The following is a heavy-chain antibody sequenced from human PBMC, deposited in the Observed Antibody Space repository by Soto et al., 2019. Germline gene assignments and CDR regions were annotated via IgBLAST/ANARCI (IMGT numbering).Heavy chain of an antibody. CDR3: ARAPPYSYGFDY. V-gene: IGHV1-69*06. CDR1: GGTFSSYA. Sequence: SVKVSCKASGGTFSSYAISWVRQAPGQGLEWMGGIIPIFGTANYAQKFQGRVTITADKSTSTAYMELSSLRSEDTAAYYCARAPPYSYGFDYWGQGTLVTVSS. CDR2: IIPIFGTA. J-gene: IGHJ4*02. D-gene: IGHD5-18*01.